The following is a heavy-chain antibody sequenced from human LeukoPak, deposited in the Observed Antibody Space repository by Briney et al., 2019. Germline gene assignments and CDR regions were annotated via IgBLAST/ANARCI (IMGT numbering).Heavy chain of an antibody. CDR1: GFTFSSYA. J-gene: IGHJ4*02. V-gene: IGHV3-23*01. Sequence: GGSLRLSCAASGFTFSSYAMSWVRQAPGKGLEWVSAISGSGGSTYYADSVKGWFTISRDNSKNTLYLQMNSLRAEDTAVYYCAKDEPRAAVAGNPFDYWGQGTLVTVSS. D-gene: IGHD6-19*01. CDR2: ISGSGGST. CDR3: AKDEPRAAVAGNPFDY.